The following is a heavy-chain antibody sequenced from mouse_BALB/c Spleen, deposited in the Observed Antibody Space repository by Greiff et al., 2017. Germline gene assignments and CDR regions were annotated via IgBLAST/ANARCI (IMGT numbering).Heavy chain of an antibody. J-gene: IGHJ3*01. CDR2: ISSGGGST. CDR3: AREVPFAY. CDR1: GFTFSSYA. Sequence: EVKLMESGGGLVKPGGSLKLSCAASGFTFSSYAMSWVRQSPEKRLEWVAEISSGGGSTYYPDTVKGRFTISRDNAKNTLYLQMSSLKSEDTAMYYCAREVPFAYWGQGTLVTVSA. D-gene: IGHD2-14*01. V-gene: IGHV5-12-1*01.